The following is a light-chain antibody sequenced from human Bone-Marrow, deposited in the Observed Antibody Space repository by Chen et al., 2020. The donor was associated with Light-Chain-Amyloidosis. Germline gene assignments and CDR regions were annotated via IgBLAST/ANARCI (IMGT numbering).Light chain of an antibody. Sequence: SYVLTQPSSVSVAPGQTATIACGGNNIGSTSVHWYQQTPGTAPLLVVYDDSDRPSGLPERLSGSNSGNTATLTISRVEAGDEADYYCQVWDRSSDRPVFGGGTKLTVL. CDR3: QVWDRSSDRPV. J-gene: IGLJ3*02. V-gene: IGLV3-21*02. CDR1: NIGSTS. CDR2: DDS.